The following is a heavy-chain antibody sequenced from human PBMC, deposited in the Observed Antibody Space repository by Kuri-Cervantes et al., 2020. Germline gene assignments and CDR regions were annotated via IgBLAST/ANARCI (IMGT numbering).Heavy chain of an antibody. CDR2: ISWDGGST. Sequence: GGSLRLSCAASGFTFDDYAMHWVCQAPGKGLEWVSLISWDGGSTYYADSVKGRFTISRDNSKNSLYLQMNSLRAEDTAVYYCARRVEWRLGSWLDYWGQGTLVTVSS. V-gene: IGHV3-43D*03. CDR3: ARRVEWRLGSWLDY. CDR1: GFTFDDYA. J-gene: IGHJ4*02. D-gene: IGHD3-3*01.